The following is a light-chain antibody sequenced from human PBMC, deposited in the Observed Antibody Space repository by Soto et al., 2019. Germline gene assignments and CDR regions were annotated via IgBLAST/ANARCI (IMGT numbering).Light chain of an antibody. J-gene: IGKJ1*01. V-gene: IGKV3-11*01. CDR1: QSVTNY. CDR3: QQRSNWPPTWT. Sequence: EIVLTQSPATLSLSPGERATLSCRASQSVTNYLAWYQQKPGQAPRLLIYDSSNRATGIPARFSGSGSGTDFTLTISSLEPEDFAFYYCQQRSNWPPTWTFGQGTKVDIK. CDR2: DSS.